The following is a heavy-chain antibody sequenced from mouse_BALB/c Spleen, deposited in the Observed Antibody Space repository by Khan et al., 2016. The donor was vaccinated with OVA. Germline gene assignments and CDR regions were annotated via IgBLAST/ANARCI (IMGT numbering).Heavy chain of an antibody. D-gene: IGHD2-2*01. CDR3: ARHGYGGFGY. J-gene: IGHJ3*01. CDR2: IIPNNGGT. V-gene: IGHV1-18*01. CDR1: GYTFTDYN. Sequence: VRLQQSGPELVKPGASVKIPCKASGYTFTDYNMAWVKQSHGKSLEWIGDIIPNNGGTIYNQKFKGKATLPVDKSSSTAYMELRSLTSEDTAGYYCARHGYGGFGYWGQGTLVTVSA.